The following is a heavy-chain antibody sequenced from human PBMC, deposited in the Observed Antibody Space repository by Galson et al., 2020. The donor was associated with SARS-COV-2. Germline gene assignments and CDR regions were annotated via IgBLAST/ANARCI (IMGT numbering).Heavy chain of an antibody. D-gene: IGHD4-17*01. CDR3: ALCCDYVDCVWFDP. V-gene: IGHV2-5*02. J-gene: IGHJ5*02. Sequence: SGPTLVKPTQTLTLTCTFSGFSLSTSGVGVGWIRQHPGKALEWLALIYWDDDKRYSPSLKSRLTITKDSSKNQVVLTMTNMDPVDTATYYCALCCDYVDCVWFDPCGQGALVTVSS. CDR2: IYWDDDK. CDR1: GFSLSTSGVG.